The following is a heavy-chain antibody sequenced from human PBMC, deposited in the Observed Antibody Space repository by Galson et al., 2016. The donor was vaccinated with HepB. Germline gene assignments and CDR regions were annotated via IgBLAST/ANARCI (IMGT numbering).Heavy chain of an antibody. J-gene: IGHJ5*02. D-gene: IGHD6-13*01. CDR2: ISGNAATT. Sequence: SLRLSCAASGFTFSTYAMSWVRQAPGKGLEWVSGISGNAATTYYADSLKGRFTISRDNSKNTVYLQMTSLKAEDTALYYCAKRPPYNNNWFVGFDPWGQGTRVTVSS. CDR1: GFTFSTYA. CDR3: AKRPPYNNNWFVGFDP. V-gene: IGHV3-23*01.